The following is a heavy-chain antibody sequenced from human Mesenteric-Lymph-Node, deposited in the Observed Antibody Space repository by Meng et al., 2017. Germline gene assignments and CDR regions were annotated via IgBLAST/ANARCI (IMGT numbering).Heavy chain of an antibody. V-gene: IGHV3-30*04. CDR2: ISYDGSNK. J-gene: IGHJ4*02. D-gene: IGHD4-23*01. CDR1: GFTFSSYA. Sequence: GESLKISCAASGFTFSSYAMHWVRQAPGKGLEWVAVISYDGSNKYYADSVKGRFTISRDNSKNTLYLQMNSLRAEDTAVYYCARDKGYGGYWGQGTLVTVSS. CDR3: ARDKGYGGY.